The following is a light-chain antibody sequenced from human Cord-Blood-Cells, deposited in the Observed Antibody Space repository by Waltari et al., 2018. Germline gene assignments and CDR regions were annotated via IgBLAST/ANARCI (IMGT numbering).Light chain of an antibody. CDR1: QSVLYSSNNKNY. V-gene: IGKV4-1*01. J-gene: IGKJ2*01. Sequence: DIVMTQSPDSLAVSLGERATINCKSSQSVLYSSNNKNYLAWYQQKPGQPRKLLIYTASTRESVVADRFSGSGSETDFTLTVSSLPADDVAVYYCQTYYSTPPTFGQGTKLEIK. CDR3: QTYYSTPPT. CDR2: TAS.